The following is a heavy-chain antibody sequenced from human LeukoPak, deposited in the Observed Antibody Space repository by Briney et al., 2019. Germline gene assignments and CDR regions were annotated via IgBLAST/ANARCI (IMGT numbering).Heavy chain of an antibody. Sequence: GRSLRLSCAASGFTFDDYAMHWVRHAPGKGLEWVSGISWNSGSIGYADSVKGRFTISRDNAKNSLYLQMNSLRAEDTALYYCARGGYCSSTSCYAGNAFDIWGQGTMVTVSS. CDR1: GFTFDDYA. J-gene: IGHJ3*02. CDR2: ISWNSGSI. V-gene: IGHV3-9*01. D-gene: IGHD2-2*01. CDR3: ARGGYCSSTSCYAGNAFDI.